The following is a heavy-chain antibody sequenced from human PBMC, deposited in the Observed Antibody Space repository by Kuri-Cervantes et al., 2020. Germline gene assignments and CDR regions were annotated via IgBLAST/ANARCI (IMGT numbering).Heavy chain of an antibody. CDR3: AHTWGSSGWYNWFDP. J-gene: IGHJ5*02. CDR2: TYWDDDK. D-gene: IGHD6-19*01. CDR1: GFSLSTNGVG. Sequence: SGPTLVKPTQTLTLTCTFSGFSLSTNGVGVGWIRQPPGKALQWLAVTYWDDDKRYSPSLKSRLTIIKDTSKNQVVLTMTNMDPVDTATYYCAHTWGSSGWYNWFDPWGQGTLVTVSS. V-gene: IGHV2-5*02.